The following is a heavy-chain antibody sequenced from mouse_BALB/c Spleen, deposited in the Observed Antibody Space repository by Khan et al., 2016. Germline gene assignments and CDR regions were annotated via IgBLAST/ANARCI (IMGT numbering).Heavy chain of an antibody. CDR3: ATYGNYEGFAY. J-gene: IGHJ3*01. D-gene: IGHD2-1*01. V-gene: IGHV3-6*02. CDR2: ISYDGSN. Sequence: EVKLQESGPSLVKPSQSLSLTCSVTGYSITSGYYWNWIRQFPGNKLEWMGYISYDGSNNYNPSLKNRISITRDTSKNQFFLKLNSVTTEDTATYYCATYGNYEGFAYWGQGTLVTVSA. CDR1: GYSITSGYY.